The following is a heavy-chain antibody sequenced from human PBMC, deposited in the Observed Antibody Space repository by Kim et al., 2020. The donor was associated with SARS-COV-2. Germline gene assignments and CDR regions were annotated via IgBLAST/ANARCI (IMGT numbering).Heavy chain of an antibody. V-gene: IGHV1-18*01. CDR3: VRGTWGDVNDY. Sequence: ASVKVSCTTSCDTSTTSGFSWVRQAPGQGLEWMGWINTKKGDTNYVQKFQDRVTMTTDSSTTAAYMELRSLTYEDTAVYYCVRGTWGDVNDYWGRGTLVTGSS. D-gene: IGHD3-16*01. J-gene: IGHJ4*02. CDR2: INTKKGDT. CDR1: CDTSTTSG.